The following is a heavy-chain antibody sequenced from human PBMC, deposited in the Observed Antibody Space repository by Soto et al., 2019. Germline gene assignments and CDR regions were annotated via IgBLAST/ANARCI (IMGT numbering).Heavy chain of an antibody. J-gene: IGHJ4*02. CDR3: AREGRGYCSSTTCPGI. CDR2: INQDGSEK. D-gene: IGHD2-2*01. V-gene: IGHV3-7*01. CDR1: GFTFSSYS. Sequence: GGSLRLSCAASGFTFSSYSMTWVRQAPGKGLEWVANINQDGSEKYYVDSVKGRFTISRDNAKNSLYLQMNSLRDEDTAVYYCAREGRGYCSSTTCPGIWGQGTLVTVSS.